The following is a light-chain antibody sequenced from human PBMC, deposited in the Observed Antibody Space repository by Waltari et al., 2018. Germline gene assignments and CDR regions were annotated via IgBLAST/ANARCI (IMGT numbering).Light chain of an antibody. Sequence: SSVLTQPPSVSLAPGKTARITCGGNKIGVKSVHWYQQKPGQAPALVIYDDRERPSGSPERISGSKAGNTATLTISRVEVGDEADYNGQVWDGRTEHVVFGGGTKLTVL. J-gene: IGLJ2*01. CDR2: DDR. V-gene: IGLV3-21*01. CDR1: KIGVKS. CDR3: QVWDGRTEHVV.